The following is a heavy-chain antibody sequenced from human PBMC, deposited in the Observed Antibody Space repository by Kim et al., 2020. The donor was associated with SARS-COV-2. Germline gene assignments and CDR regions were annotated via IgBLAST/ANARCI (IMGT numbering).Heavy chain of an antibody. Sequence: SETLSLTCAVYGGSFSGYYWSWIRQPPGKGLEWIGEINHSGSTNYNPSLKSRVTISVDTSKNQFSLKLNSVTAADTAVYYCAREGGYYGSGSYYPRYYY. D-gene: IGHD3-10*01. CDR1: GGSFSGYY. CDR2: INHSGST. J-gene: IGHJ6*01. V-gene: IGHV4-34*01. CDR3: AREGGYYGSGSYYPRYYY.